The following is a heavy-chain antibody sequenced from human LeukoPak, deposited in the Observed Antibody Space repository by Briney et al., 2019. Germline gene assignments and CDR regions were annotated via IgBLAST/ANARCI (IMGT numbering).Heavy chain of an antibody. V-gene: IGHV3-23*01. CDR3: ANSPLDEWIPPGWFDP. CDR2: ISGSGGST. CDR1: GFTFSSYA. J-gene: IGHJ5*02. Sequence: GGSLRLSCAASGFTFSSYAMSWVRQAPGKGLEWVSAISGSGGSTYYADSVKGRFTISRDNSKNTLYLQMSSLRAEDTAVYYCANSPLDEWIPPGWFDPWGQGTLVTVSS. D-gene: IGHD5-18*01.